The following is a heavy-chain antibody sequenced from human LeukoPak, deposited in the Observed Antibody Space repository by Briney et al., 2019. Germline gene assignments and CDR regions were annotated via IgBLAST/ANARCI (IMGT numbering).Heavy chain of an antibody. D-gene: IGHD6-25*01. Sequence: GGSLRLSCAASGFTVSSNYMSWVRQAPGKGLEWVSVIYSGGSTYYADSVKGRFTISRDNSKNTLYLQMNSPRAEDTAVYYCARWGFIGYLSHAFDIWGQGTMVTVSS. V-gene: IGHV3-53*01. CDR2: IYSGGST. CDR1: GFTVSSNY. J-gene: IGHJ3*02. CDR3: ARWGFIGYLSHAFDI.